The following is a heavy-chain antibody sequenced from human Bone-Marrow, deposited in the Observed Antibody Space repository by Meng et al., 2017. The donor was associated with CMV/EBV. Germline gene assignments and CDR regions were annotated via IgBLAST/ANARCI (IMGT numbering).Heavy chain of an antibody. D-gene: IGHD2-2*01. Sequence: GGSLRLSCAASGFTFSSYEMNWVRQTPGKGLEWVSYISSSGSTIYYADSVKGRFTISRDNAKNSLYLQMNSLRAEDTAVYYCAKDPPEGPRPPHCSSTSCYPDYWGQGTLVTVAS. CDR3: AKDPPEGPRPPHCSSTSCYPDY. J-gene: IGHJ4*02. CDR2: ISSSGSTI. V-gene: IGHV3-48*03. CDR1: GFTFSSYE.